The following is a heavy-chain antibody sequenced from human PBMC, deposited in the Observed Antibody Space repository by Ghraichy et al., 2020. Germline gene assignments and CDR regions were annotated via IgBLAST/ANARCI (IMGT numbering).Heavy chain of an antibody. CDR2: IIPMFGTA. D-gene: IGHD3-3*01. Sequence: SVKVSCKASGGTFSSYGFSWVRQAPGQGLQWMGGIIPMFGTANYAQKFQGRVTITADESTSTAYMELSSLRSEDTAVYYCARGVLRVLEWLIHENYHYYAIDVWGQGNTGTVSS. CDR1: GGTFSSYG. CDR3: ARGVLRVLEWLIHENYHYYAIDV. J-gene: IGHJ6*02. V-gene: IGHV1-69*13.